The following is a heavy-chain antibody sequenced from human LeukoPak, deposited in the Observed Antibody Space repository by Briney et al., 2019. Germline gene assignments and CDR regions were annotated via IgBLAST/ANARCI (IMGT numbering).Heavy chain of an antibody. V-gene: IGHV3-30*18. CDR3: VKDDGWVQYAN. D-gene: IGHD5-24*01. CDR2: ISYDTRNK. Sequence: GGSLRLSCAASGFTFSSHGMHWVRQAPGKGLEWVAVISYDTRNKYYGDSVKGRFTISRDNSKNTVYLQMNSLSAEDAAVYYCVKDDGWVQYANWGQGTLVTVSS. CDR1: GFTFSSHG. J-gene: IGHJ4*02.